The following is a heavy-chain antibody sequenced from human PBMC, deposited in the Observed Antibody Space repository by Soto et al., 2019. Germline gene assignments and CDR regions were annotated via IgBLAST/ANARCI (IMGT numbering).Heavy chain of an antibody. J-gene: IGHJ4*02. CDR3: AIPATYSSSWSPRFDY. CDR1: GGTFSSYT. D-gene: IGHD6-13*01. Sequence: GASVKVSCKASGGTFSSYTISWVRQAPGQGLEWMGGIIPIFGTANYAQKFQGRVTITADESTSTAYMELSSLRSEDTAVYYCAIPATYSSSWSPRFDYXGQGTLVTVSS. CDR2: IIPIFGTA. V-gene: IGHV1-69*13.